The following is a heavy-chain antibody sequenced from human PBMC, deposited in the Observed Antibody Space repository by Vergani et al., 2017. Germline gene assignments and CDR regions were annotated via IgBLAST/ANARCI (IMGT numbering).Heavy chain of an antibody. D-gene: IGHD3-16*02. CDR3: ARALGELSYFAY. J-gene: IGHJ4*02. Sequence: QVQLQESGPGLVKPSETLSLTCTVSGGSISSYYWSWIRQPPGKGLEWIGYIYYSGSTNYNPSLKSRVTISVDTSKNQFSLKLSSVTAADTAVYYCARALGELSYFAYWGQGTLVTVSS. CDR2: IYYSGST. CDR1: GGSISSYY. V-gene: IGHV4-59*01.